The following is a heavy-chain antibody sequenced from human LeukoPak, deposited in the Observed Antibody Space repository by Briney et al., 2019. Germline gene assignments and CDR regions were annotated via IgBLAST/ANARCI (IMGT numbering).Heavy chain of an antibody. D-gene: IGHD6-6*01. CDR1: GFSLSAIGEG. J-gene: IGHJ6*03. CDR2: IYWNDDN. CDR3: VYSSRGYYYIHV. Sequence: SGPTLVQPTQTLTLTCTFSGFSLSAIGEGVGWIRQPPGKAPEWLALIYWNDDNRYSPSLKSRLTITKDSSKNQVVLTMTNMDPVDTGTYYCVYSSRGYYYIHVWGKGTTVTVSS. V-gene: IGHV2-5*04.